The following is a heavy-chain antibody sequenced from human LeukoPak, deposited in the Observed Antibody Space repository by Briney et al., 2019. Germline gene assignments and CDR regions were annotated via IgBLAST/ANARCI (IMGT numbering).Heavy chain of an antibody. D-gene: IGHD6-13*01. Sequence: ASVTVSCKVSGYTLTELSMHWVRQAPGKGREWMGGFDPEDGETIYAQKFQGRVAMTEDTSTDTAYMELSSLRSEDTAVYYCATGGVRIAAAGLDYWGQGTLVTVSS. CDR3: ATGGVRIAAAGLDY. CDR2: FDPEDGET. CDR1: GYTLTELS. J-gene: IGHJ4*02. V-gene: IGHV1-24*01.